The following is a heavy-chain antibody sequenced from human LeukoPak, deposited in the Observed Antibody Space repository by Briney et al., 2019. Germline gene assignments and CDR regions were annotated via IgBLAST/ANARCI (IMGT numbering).Heavy chain of an antibody. CDR3: VKDSPPRYSGSPPAY. J-gene: IGHJ4*02. Sequence: GGSLRLSCAASGFTFSSYWMSWVRQAPGKGLEWVANINKDGGEKYYVDSVKGRFTISRDNAKDSLYLQMNSLRADDTAVYYCVKDSPPRYSGSPPAYWGQGTLVTVSS. D-gene: IGHD1-26*01. CDR2: INKDGGEK. CDR1: GFTFSSYW. V-gene: IGHV3-7*03.